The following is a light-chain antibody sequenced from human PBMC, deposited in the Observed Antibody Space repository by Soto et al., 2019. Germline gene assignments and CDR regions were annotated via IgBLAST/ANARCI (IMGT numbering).Light chain of an antibody. J-gene: IGKJ4*01. CDR3: QQYNNWVT. Sequence: EIVMTQSPATLSVSPGERATLSCRASQSVGSNLAWYQQKPGQAPRLLIYGASTRATGIPARFSGSGSGTEFTLTISSLQSEDSAVYYCQQYNNWVTFGGGTRVEIK. V-gene: IGKV3D-15*01. CDR2: GAS. CDR1: QSVGSN.